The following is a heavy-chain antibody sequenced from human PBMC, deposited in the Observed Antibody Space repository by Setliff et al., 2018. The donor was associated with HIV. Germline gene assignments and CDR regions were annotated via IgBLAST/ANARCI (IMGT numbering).Heavy chain of an antibody. J-gene: IGHJ6*04. V-gene: IGHV4-34*01. Sequence: SETLSLTCAVYGGSFTNYYWSWIRQAPGKGLEWIGEINHSGRTNFNPSLKSQVTISVDTSKQQVSLKLRSVSAADTAVYYCARDSDVDSSVSDVWGKGTTVTVSS. CDR2: INHSGRT. CDR1: GGSFTNYY. CDR3: ARDSDVDSSVSDV. D-gene: IGHD6-19*01.